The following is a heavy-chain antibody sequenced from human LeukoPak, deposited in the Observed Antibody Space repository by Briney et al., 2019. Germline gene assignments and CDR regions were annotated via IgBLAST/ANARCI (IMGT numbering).Heavy chain of an antibody. CDR2: IRSKANSYAT. CDR3: TRQGSLANYYDSSGYYYFDY. CDR1: GFTFSGSA. J-gene: IGHJ4*02. D-gene: IGHD3-22*01. V-gene: IGHV3-73*01. Sequence: PGGSLRLSCAASGFTFSGSAMPWVRQASGKGLEWVGRIRSKANSYATAYAASVKGRFTISRDDSKNTAYLQMNSLKTEDTAVYYCTRQGSLANYYDSSGYYYFDYWGQGTLVTVSS.